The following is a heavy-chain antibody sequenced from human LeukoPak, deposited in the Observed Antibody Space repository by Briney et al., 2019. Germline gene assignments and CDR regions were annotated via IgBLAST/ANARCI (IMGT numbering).Heavy chain of an antibody. CDR3: AKDGYCSGGSCYANFFDR. Sequence: GGSLRLSCAASGFSFLHYGMHWVRQASGKGLEWVAFISSDGSKEYYADSVKGRFTISRDNSKNTLYLHGNGPRAEDTAVFFCAKDGYCSGGSCYANFFDRWGQGTLVTVSS. CDR2: ISSDGSKE. J-gene: IGHJ4*02. V-gene: IGHV3-30*18. CDR1: GFSFLHYG. D-gene: IGHD2-15*01.